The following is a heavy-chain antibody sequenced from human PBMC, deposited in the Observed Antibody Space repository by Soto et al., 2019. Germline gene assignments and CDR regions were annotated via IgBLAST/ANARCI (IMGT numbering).Heavy chain of an antibody. CDR3: ARGFDSYFYGLDV. CDR2: IYHTGIT. CDR1: GDSISSVNW. Sequence: SETLSLTCAVSGDSISSVNWWSWVRQSPGQGLEWIGDIYHTGITYYNPSLKSRVTMSVERSKNQFSLNLNSVTAADTAVYFCARGFDSYFYGLDVWGQGTTVTVS. V-gene: IGHV4-4*02. J-gene: IGHJ6*02. D-gene: IGHD3-9*01.